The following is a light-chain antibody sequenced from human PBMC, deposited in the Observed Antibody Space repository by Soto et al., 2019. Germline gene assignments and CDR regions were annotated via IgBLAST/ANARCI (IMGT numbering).Light chain of an antibody. J-gene: IGKJ5*01. CDR1: QSVSSR. CDR3: QHYVERSPIT. Sequence: EIVMTQSPGTLSLSPGERATLSCRASQSVSSRLAWYQQKPGQAPRLLISGASSRATGIPDRFSGSGSGTDFTLTISRLEPEDFALYYCQHYVERSPITFGQGTR. CDR2: GAS. V-gene: IGKV3-20*01.